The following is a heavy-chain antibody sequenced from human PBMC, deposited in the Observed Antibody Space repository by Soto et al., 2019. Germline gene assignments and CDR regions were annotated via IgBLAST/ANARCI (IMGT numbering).Heavy chain of an antibody. J-gene: IGHJ5*02. Sequence: QVQLQESGPGLVIPSQTLSLTCTVSGGSISSGDYCWSWIRQHPGAGLEWIGYIYNSGTTHYNPSLKSRVTISIDTSKNQFSLNLKSVTAADTAVYYCARDRSSSVSCPSDPWGQGTLVTVSS. D-gene: IGHD2-2*01. CDR2: IYNSGTT. CDR3: ARDRSSSVSCPSDP. CDR1: GGSISSGDYC. V-gene: IGHV4-31*03.